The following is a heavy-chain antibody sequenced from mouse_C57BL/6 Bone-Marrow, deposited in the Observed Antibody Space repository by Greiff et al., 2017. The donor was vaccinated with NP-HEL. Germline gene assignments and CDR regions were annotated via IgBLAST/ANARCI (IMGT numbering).Heavy chain of an antibody. Sequence: EVKLMESGEGLVKPGGSLKLSCAASGFTFSSYAMSWVRQTPEKRLEWVAYISSGGDYIYYADTVKGRFTISSSNARNTLYLQMSSLKSEDTAMYYCTRGRGYYYPFDYWGQGTTLTVSS. CDR3: TRGRGYYYPFDY. CDR2: ISSGGDYI. CDR1: GFTFSSYA. D-gene: IGHD2-1*01. V-gene: IGHV5-9-1*02. J-gene: IGHJ2*01.